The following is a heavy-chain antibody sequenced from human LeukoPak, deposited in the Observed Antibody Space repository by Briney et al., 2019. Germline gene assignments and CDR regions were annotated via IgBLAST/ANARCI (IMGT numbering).Heavy chain of an antibody. CDR1: GFIFSNYG. CDR3: CDGMDV. Sequence: GGSRRLSCAASGFIFSNYGLHWVRQAPGKGLEWVAAINGTGSTTYHADSVKGRFTISRDNSKNTLYLQMNSLRSEDTATYYCCDGMDVWGQGTTVAVSS. CDR2: INGTGSTT. V-gene: IGHV3-23*01. J-gene: IGHJ6*02.